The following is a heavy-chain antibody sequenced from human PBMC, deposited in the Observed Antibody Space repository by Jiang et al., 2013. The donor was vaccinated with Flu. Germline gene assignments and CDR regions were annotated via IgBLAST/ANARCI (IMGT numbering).Heavy chain of an antibody. CDR3: GRDANGGSENTGPFYVDF. J-gene: IGHJ4*02. V-gene: IGHV3-30*03. Sequence: QLLESGGGVVQPGRSLRLSCAASGFSFSTYDMHWVRQAPGRGLEWVAIISNDGSNKYYGDSVKGRFTISRDNSRSTLYLQMNSLRAEDTAAYFCGRDANGGSENTGPFYVDFWGQGTLVTVSS. D-gene: IGHD3-10*01. CDR2: ISNDGSNK. CDR1: GFSFSTYD.